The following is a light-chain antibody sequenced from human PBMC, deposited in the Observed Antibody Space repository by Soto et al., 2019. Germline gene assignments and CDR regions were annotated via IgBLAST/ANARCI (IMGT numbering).Light chain of an antibody. V-gene: IGLV2-11*01. CDR1: SSDVGGYDY. Sequence: QSALTQPRSVSGSPGQSVTISCTGSSSDVGGYDYVSWYQQHPGKAPKLMIYDVSTRPSGVPDRFSGSKSGNTASLTISGLQAEDEADYYCCSYAGSYIYVLFGGGTKLTVL. CDR3: CSYAGSYIYVL. J-gene: IGLJ2*01. CDR2: DVS.